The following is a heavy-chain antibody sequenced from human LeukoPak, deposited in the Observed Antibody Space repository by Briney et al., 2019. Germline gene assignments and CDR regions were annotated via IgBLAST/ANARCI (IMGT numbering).Heavy chain of an antibody. V-gene: IGHV1-69*05. D-gene: IGHD5-12*01. CDR1: GGTFSSYA. CDR2: IIPIFGTA. J-gene: IGHJ6*03. CDR3: ARGPSGYDWLENYYYYMDV. Sequence: SVKVSCKASGGTFSSYAISWVRQAPGQGLEWTGGIIPIFGTANYAQKFQGRVTITRNTSISTAYMELSSLRSEDTAVYYCARGPSGYDWLENYYYYMDVWGKGTTVTVSS.